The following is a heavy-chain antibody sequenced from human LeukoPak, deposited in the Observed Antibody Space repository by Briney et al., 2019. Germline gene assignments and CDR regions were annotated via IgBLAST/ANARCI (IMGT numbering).Heavy chain of an antibody. CDR2: INQGGSDK. Sequence: EGSLRLSCAASGFTFSGHWMSWVRQAPGKGLEWVANINQGGSDKYYVDSVKGRFTISRDNANNLLYLQMNSLRGEDTAVYYCTRDRSRAEDDWGQGTLVTVSS. J-gene: IGHJ4*02. CDR3: TRDRSRAEDD. CDR1: GFTFSGHW. V-gene: IGHV3-7*01. D-gene: IGHD1-14*01.